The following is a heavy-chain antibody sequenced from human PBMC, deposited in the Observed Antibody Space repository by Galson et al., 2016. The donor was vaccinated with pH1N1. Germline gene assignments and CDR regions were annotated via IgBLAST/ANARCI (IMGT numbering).Heavy chain of an antibody. V-gene: IGHV3-23*01. Sequence: LRLSCAASGFTFTNYGLNSAMSWVRQAPGKGLEWVSAISGSGGATFVADSVKGRFTIPRDPSTPILYLQMDSLRAEDTAVYFCARNEGGSYPPYWYFDLWGRGTLVTVSS. CDR1: GFTFTNYGLNSA. D-gene: IGHD1-26*01. J-gene: IGHJ2*01. CDR3: ARNEGGSYPPYWYFDL. CDR2: ISGSGGAT.